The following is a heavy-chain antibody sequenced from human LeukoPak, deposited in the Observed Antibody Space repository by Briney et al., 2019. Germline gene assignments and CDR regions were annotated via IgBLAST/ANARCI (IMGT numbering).Heavy chain of an antibody. CDR2: INPSGGST. CDR3: ARDQPGHSSDYYGMDA. D-gene: IGHD4-11*01. CDR1: GYTFSSYY. V-gene: IGHV1-46*01. J-gene: IGHJ6*02. Sequence: ASVKVSCKASGYTFSSYYMHWVRQAPGQGLEWMGIINPSGGSTSYAQKFQGRVTMTRDTSTSTVYMELSSLRSEDTAVYYCARDQPGHSSDYYGMDAWGQGTTVTVSS.